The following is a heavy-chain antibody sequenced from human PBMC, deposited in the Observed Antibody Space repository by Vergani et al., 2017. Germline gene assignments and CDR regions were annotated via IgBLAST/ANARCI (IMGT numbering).Heavy chain of an antibody. D-gene: IGHD4-17*01. Sequence: EVQLVQSGAEVKKPGATMKISCKVSGYTFTDHYMHWVKQAPGKGLEWMGLVDPEDGETIHAEKFKGRVTIAADTSTDTAHLELSSLRSEDTAVYYCTTPQTVTTGGREVWGQGTTVIVAS. J-gene: IGHJ6*02. CDR2: VDPEDGET. V-gene: IGHV1-69-2*01. CDR3: TTPQTVTTGGREV. CDR1: GYTFTDHY.